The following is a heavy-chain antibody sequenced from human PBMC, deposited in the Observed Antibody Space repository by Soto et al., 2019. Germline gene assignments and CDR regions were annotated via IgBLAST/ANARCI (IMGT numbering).Heavy chain of an antibody. V-gene: IGHV4-4*02. J-gene: IGHJ4*02. D-gene: IGHD6-19*01. Sequence: SETLSLTCAVSGGSISSSNWWSWVRQPPGKGLEWIGEIYHSGSTNYNPSLKSRVTISVDKSKNQFSLKLNSVTAADAAVYYCARVQYTSGWYGDCWGQGTLVTVSS. CDR2: IYHSGST. CDR3: ARVQYTSGWYGDC. CDR1: GGSISSSNW.